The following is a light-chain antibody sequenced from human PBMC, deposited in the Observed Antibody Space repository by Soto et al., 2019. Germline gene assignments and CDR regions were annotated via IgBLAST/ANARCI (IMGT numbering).Light chain of an antibody. CDR1: QSISSNY. CDR3: QQYVSWT. J-gene: IGKJ1*01. V-gene: IGKV3-20*01. CDR2: GAS. Sequence: EIVLTQSPGTLSVSPGERATLSCRASQSISSNYLAWYQQKPDQAPRILIYGASSRATGIPDRFSGSGSGTDFTLTISRLEPEDSAIYYCQQYVSWTFGQGTKVEIK.